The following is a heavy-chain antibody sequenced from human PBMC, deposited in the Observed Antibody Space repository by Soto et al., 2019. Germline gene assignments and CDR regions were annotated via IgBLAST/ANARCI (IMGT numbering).Heavy chain of an antibody. CDR1: GFTFSNYA. J-gene: IGHJ4*02. V-gene: IGHV3-23*01. CDR2: ISDTGGST. Sequence: GGSLRLSCAASGFTFSNYAMNWVRQAPGKGLEWVSSISDTGGSTYYADSVKGRFTISRDNSKNTLYLQMNSLRADDTAVYYCSKLSRQVPPSLLDYWGQGTLVTVSS. CDR3: SKLSRQVPPSLLDY.